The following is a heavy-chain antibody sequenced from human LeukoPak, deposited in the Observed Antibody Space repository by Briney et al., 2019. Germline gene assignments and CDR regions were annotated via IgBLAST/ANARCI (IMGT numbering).Heavy chain of an antibody. J-gene: IGHJ4*02. Sequence: PSETLSLTCAVYGGSFSGYYWSWIRQPPGKGLEWIGEINHSGSTNYNPPLKSRVTISVDTSKNQFSLKLSSVTAADTAVYYCASSLIGSKYYFDYWGQGTLVTVSS. CDR2: INHSGST. CDR3: ASSLIGSKYYFDY. V-gene: IGHV4-34*01. D-gene: IGHD1-26*01. CDR1: GGSFSGYY.